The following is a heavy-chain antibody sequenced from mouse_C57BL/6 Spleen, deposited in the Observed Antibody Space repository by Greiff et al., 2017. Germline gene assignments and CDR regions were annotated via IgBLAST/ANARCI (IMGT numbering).Heavy chain of an antibody. D-gene: IGHD1-1*01. Sequence: QVQLQQSGAELVKPGASVKMSCKASGYTFTTYPIEWMKQNHGKSLEWIGNFHPYNDDTKYNEKFKGKATLAVEKSSSTVYLELSRLTSDDSAVYYCARGNYYGSSFYYFDYWGQGTTLTVSS. CDR1: GYTFTTYP. CDR2: FHPYNDDT. CDR3: ARGNYYGSSFYYFDY. V-gene: IGHV1-47*01. J-gene: IGHJ2*01.